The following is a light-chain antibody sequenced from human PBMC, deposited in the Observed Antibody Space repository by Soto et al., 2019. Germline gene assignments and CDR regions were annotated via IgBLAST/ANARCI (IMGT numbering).Light chain of an antibody. CDR1: SSDVGAYNF. CDR3: SSYTTSAPYV. Sequence: QSALTQPASVSGSPGQSITISCTGTSSDVGAYNFVSWYQHHPGRAPKLIIYEVTIRPSGVSNCFSGSKSGNTASLTISGLQAEDEADYYCSSYTTSAPYVFGSGTKLTVL. CDR2: EVT. J-gene: IGLJ1*01. V-gene: IGLV2-14*01.